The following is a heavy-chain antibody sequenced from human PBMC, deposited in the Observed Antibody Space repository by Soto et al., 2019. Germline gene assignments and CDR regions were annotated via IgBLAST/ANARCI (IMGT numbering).Heavy chain of an antibody. V-gene: IGHV3-7*01. Sequence: EVHLVESGGGLVQPGGSLRLSCAASGFTFSGHWMSWVRQAPGKGLEWVAHIKQDGSETFYVGSVKGRFTISRDNAKNSLELQMNSLRAEETALYYCARDRAFFCGTNCRRGSTYYYYMDVWGNGTTVTVSS. CDR3: ARDRAFFCGTNCRRGSTYYYYMDV. D-gene: IGHD2-2*01. CDR2: IKQDGSET. CDR1: GFTFSGHW. J-gene: IGHJ6*03.